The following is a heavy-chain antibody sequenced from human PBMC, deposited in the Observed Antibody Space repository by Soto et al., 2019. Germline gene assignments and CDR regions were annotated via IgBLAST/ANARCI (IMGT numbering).Heavy chain of an antibody. CDR3: ARDRVTIFGVVIGYYYYGMDV. J-gene: IGHJ6*02. CDR1: GFTFSSYG. Sequence: GGSLRLSCAASGFTFSSYGMHWVRQAPGKGLEWVAVIWYDGSNKYYADSVKGRFTISRDNSKNTLYLQMNSLRAEDTAVYYCARDRVTIFGVVIGYYYYGMDVWGQGTTVTVSS. D-gene: IGHD3-3*01. V-gene: IGHV3-33*01. CDR2: IWYDGSNK.